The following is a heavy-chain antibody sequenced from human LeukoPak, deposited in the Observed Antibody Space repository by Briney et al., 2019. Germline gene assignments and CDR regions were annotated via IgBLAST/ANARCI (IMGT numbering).Heavy chain of an antibody. Sequence: ASVTVSCTVSGYTLTELSMHWVRQAPGKGLEWMGGFDPEDGETIYAQKFQGRVTMTEDTSTDTAYMELSSLRSEDTAVYYCATDSPRRKIVGATIFDYWGQGTLVTVSS. CDR3: ATDSPRRKIVGATIFDY. J-gene: IGHJ4*02. D-gene: IGHD1-26*01. V-gene: IGHV1-24*01. CDR2: FDPEDGET. CDR1: GYTLTELS.